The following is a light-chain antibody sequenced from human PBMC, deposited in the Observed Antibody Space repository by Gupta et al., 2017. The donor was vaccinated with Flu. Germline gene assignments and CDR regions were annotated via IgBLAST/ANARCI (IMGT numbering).Light chain of an antibody. CDR2: GAS. V-gene: IGKV3-15*01. CDR1: QSVSSN. Sequence: IVMTQSPATLSVSPGERATLSCRASQSVSSNLAWYQQKPGQAPRLLIHGASTRATGIPARFSGSGSGTEFTLTISSRQSADFAVYYCQQYNNWPPYTFGQGTKLEI. CDR3: QQYNNWPPYT. J-gene: IGKJ2*01.